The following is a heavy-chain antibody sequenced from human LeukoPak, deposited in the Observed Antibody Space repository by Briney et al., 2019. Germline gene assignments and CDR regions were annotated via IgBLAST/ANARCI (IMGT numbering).Heavy chain of an antibody. CDR1: GFTFDDYG. V-gene: IGHV3-20*04. CDR2: INWNDGST. D-gene: IGHD6-13*01. CDR3: AKLKSWYFDY. J-gene: IGHJ4*02. Sequence: GGSLRLSCAASGFTFDDYGMSWVRQAPGKGLEWVSGINWNDGSTGYADSVKGRFTISRDNAKNSLYLQMNSLRAEDTALYYCAKLKSWYFDYWGQGTLVTVSS.